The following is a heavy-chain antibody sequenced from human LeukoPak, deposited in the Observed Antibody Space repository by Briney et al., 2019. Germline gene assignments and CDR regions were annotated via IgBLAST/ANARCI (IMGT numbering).Heavy chain of an antibody. CDR2: INHNGNVN. J-gene: IGHJ6*02. Sequence: GGSLRLSCAASGFTFSSYWMNWARQAPGKGLEWVASINHNGNVNYYVDSVKGRFTISRDNAKNSLYLQMSNLRAEDTAVYFCATGGGLDVWGQGATVTVSS. V-gene: IGHV3-7*03. CDR1: GFTFSSYW. CDR3: ATGGGLDV. D-gene: IGHD3-10*01.